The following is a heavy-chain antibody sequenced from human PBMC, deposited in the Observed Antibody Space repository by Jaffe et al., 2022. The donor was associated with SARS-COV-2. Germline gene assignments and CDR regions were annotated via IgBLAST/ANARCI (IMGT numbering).Heavy chain of an antibody. Sequence: QVRLQESGPGLVKPSQTLSLTCTVSGGSIRSGTYYWSWIRQSAGKGLEWIGRIYTSGTTNYNPSLKSRVTISVDTSNNQFSLKLSSVTAADTAVYYCAREHSGSHGYFYYYGIDVWGQGTTVTVSS. CDR2: IYTSGTT. J-gene: IGHJ6*02. D-gene: IGHD1-26*01. V-gene: IGHV4-61*02. CDR3: AREHSGSHGYFYYYGIDV. CDR1: GGSIRSGTYY.